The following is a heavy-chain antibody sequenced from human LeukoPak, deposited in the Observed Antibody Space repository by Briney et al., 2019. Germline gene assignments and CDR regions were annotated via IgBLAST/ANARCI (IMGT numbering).Heavy chain of an antibody. CDR1: GFTFSSYG. V-gene: IGHV3-30*18. CDR3: AKDSGAYYYDSSGDY. D-gene: IGHD3-22*01. J-gene: IGHJ4*02. CDR2: ISYDGSNK. Sequence: PGGSLRLSCAASGFTFSSYGMHWVRQAPGKVLEWVAVISYDGSNKYYADSVKGRFTISRDNSKNTLYLQMNSLRAEDTAVYYCAKDSGAYYYDSSGDYWGQGTLVTVSS.